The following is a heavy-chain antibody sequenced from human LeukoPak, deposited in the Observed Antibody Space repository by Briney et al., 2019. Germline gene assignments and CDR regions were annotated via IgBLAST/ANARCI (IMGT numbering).Heavy chain of an antibody. J-gene: IGHJ4*02. CDR2: MSSSGNSK. CDR3: AGEMATTSLDAFDY. V-gene: IGHV3-48*03. CDR1: GFTLSSYE. Sequence: GGSLRLSCAASGFTLSSYEMNWVRQAPGKGLEWVSYMSSSGNSKHYADSVKGRFTISRDNAKNSLYLQMNSLRAEDTAVYYCAGEMATTSLDAFDYWGQGTLVTASS. D-gene: IGHD5-24*01.